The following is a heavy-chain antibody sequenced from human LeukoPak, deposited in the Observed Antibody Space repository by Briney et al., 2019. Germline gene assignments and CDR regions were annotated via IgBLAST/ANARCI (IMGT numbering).Heavy chain of an antibody. D-gene: IGHD3-10*02. J-gene: IGHJ6*02. CDR2: IYYSGST. CDR3: ARGSLFLYYGMDV. Sequence: SETLSLTCTVAGGSISSYYWSWIRQPPRKGLEWIGYIYYSGSTNYNPSLKSRVTISVDTSKNQFSLKLSSVTAADTAVYYCARGSLFLYYGMDVWGQGTTVTVSS. CDR1: GGSISSYY. V-gene: IGHV4-59*01.